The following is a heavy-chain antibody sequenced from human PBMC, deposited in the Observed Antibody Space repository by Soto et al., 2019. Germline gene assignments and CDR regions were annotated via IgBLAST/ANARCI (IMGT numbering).Heavy chain of an antibody. CDR1: GFTFNTHC. D-gene: IGHD1-26*01. J-gene: IGHJ4*02. V-gene: IGHV3-74*01. CDR3: ARGGAMGVDY. Sequence: XECLRLSCTSSGFTFNTHCMHWVRQAPGKGLVWVSRIYFDGITTNYADSVKGRLTVSRDNAKNTVYLHVNTLRDEDTAVYYCARGGAMGVDYWGQGTLVTVPS. CDR2: IYFDGITT.